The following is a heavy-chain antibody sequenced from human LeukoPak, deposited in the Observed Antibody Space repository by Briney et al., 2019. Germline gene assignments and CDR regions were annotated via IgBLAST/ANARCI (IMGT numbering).Heavy chain of an antibody. CDR2: ISGSGGST. D-gene: IGHD6-19*01. CDR1: GFTFSSYA. Sequence: GGALRLSCAASGFTFSSYAMSWVRQAPGEGLEWVSAISGSGGSTYYADSVKGRFTISRDNSKNTLYLQMNSLRAEDTAVYYCAKVLAVAGYEADYWGQGTLVTVSS. CDR3: AKVLAVAGYEADY. V-gene: IGHV3-23*01. J-gene: IGHJ4*02.